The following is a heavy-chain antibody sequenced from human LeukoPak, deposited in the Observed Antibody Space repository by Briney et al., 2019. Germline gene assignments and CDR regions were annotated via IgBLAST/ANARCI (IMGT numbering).Heavy chain of an antibody. V-gene: IGHV3-64*01. D-gene: IGHD3-10*01. CDR2: ISSNGGST. Sequence: PGGSLRLSCAASGFTFSVSVMHWVRQAPGKGLEYVSVISSNGGSTSYANSVKGSFTISRDNSKNTLYLKMGSLRAEDMAVYYCARDLSGGGLDYWGQGTLVTVSS. CDR3: ARDLSGGGLDY. CDR1: GFTFSVSV. J-gene: IGHJ4*02.